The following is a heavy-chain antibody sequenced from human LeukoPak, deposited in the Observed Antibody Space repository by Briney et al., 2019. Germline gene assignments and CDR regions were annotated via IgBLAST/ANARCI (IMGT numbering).Heavy chain of an antibody. CDR2: IISSGTSK. CDR3: ARDSYYYDSSGPQG. D-gene: IGHD3-22*01. V-gene: IGHV3-21*01. J-gene: IGHJ4*02. CDR1: GFTFSNAW. Sequence: GGSLRLSCAASGFTFSNAWMSWVRQAPGKGLEWVSSIISSGTSKYYADSVKGRFTISRDNTKNSVYLQMNSLRAEDTAVYYCARDSYYYDSSGPQGWGQGTLVTVSS.